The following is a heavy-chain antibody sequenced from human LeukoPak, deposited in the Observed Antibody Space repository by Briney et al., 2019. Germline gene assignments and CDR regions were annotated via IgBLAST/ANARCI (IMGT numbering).Heavy chain of an antibody. V-gene: IGHV3-30*02. CDR1: GFTFSNYG. J-gene: IGHJ4*02. D-gene: IGHD2-21*02. CDR3: AKIRLSYYCGGDCYLFDH. Sequence: PGGSLRLSCAASGFTFSNYGMHWVRQAPGKGLGWVAFIRYDGSNKYYADSVKGRFTISRDSCKNTLYLQMNSLRPEDTAVYYCAKIRLSYYCGGDCYLFDHWGQGTLVTVSS. CDR2: IRYDGSNK.